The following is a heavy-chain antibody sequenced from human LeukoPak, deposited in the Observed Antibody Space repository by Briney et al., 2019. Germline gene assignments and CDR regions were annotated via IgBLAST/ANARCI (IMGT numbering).Heavy chain of an antibody. V-gene: IGHV4-59*01. Sequence: SETLSLTCTVSGGSISSYYWSWIRQPAGKGLEWIGYIYYSGSTNYNPSLKSRVTISVDTSKNQFSLKLSSVTAADTAVYYCARGIAAAGTFFYYFSYMDVWGKGTTVTVSS. J-gene: IGHJ6*03. CDR1: GGSISSYY. CDR2: IYYSGST. CDR3: ARGIAAAGTFFYYFSYMDV. D-gene: IGHD6-13*01.